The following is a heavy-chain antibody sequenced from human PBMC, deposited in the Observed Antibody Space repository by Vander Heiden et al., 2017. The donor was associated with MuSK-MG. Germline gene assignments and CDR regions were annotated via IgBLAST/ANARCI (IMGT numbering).Heavy chain of an antibody. CDR3: ARATRYYDYVWVSYRLNWFDP. Sequence: QVQLQESGPGLVKPSETLSLTCTVSGGSISSYYWSWIRQPPGKGLEWIGYIYYSGSTNYNPSLKSRVTISVDTSKNQFSLKLSSVTAADTAVYYCARATRYYDYVWVSYRLNWFDPWGQGTLVTVSS. CDR2: IYYSGST. D-gene: IGHD3-16*02. J-gene: IGHJ5*02. CDR1: GGSISSYY. V-gene: IGHV4-59*01.